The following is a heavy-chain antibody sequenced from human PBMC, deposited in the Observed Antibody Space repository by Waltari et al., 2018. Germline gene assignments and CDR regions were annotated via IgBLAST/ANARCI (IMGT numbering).Heavy chain of an antibody. CDR3: ARAGPEYCGGDCYYYFDY. CDR2: IIPIFGSA. J-gene: IGHJ4*02. V-gene: IGHV1-69*01. CDR1: GGTFSHFA. D-gene: IGHD2-21*02. Sequence: QVRLVQSGAEVKKPGSSVKVSCKASGGTFSHFAITWVRQAPGQGLEWMGGIIPIFGSAKYAQKCQGRVTVTADESTSTGYMELSSLRSEDTAVYYCARAGPEYCGGDCYYYFDYWGQGTLVTVSS.